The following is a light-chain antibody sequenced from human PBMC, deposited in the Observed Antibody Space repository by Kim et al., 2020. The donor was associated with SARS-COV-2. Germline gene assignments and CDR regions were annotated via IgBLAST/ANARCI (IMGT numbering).Light chain of an antibody. CDR1: NSNIGSHY. CDR2: RNN. J-gene: IGLJ1*01. Sequence: QTVIISCSGNNSNIGSHYVYWYQQFPGTAPRLLISRNNLRPSGVPDRFSGSKSGTSASLTISGRRSEDEADYYCASWDDSLTPLYVFATGTKVTVL. CDR3: ASWDDSLTPLYV. V-gene: IGLV1-47*01.